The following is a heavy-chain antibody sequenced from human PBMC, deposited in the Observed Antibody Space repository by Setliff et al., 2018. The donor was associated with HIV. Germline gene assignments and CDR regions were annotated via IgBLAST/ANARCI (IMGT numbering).Heavy chain of an antibody. Sequence: LTCSVSGGSISGYYWNWVRQPPGKGLEWMGYIYYSGSTDYNPALKRRVTISLDTSKNQCSLKLSSVTAADTAVYYCARGAYYNFWSGYSAGGGSLGPWGQGTLVTVSS. CDR1: GGSISGYY. V-gene: IGHV4-59*01. CDR3: ARGAYYNFWSGYSAGGGSLGP. D-gene: IGHD3-3*01. J-gene: IGHJ5*02. CDR2: IYYSGST.